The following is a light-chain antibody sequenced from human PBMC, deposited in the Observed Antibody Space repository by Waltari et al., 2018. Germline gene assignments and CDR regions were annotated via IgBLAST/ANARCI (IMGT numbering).Light chain of an antibody. CDR2: FGS. V-gene: IGKV1-39*01. CDR1: QDITSY. CDR3: QLSYTTPHT. J-gene: IGKJ2*01. Sequence: DIQMTKSPSYLSTSVGDRVTISCRASQDITSYLNWYQQKAGKAPKLLITFGSTLQSGVSSRFSGSGSGTDFTHTITNVQPEDSAYYYCQLSYTTPHTFGQGTKVEIK.